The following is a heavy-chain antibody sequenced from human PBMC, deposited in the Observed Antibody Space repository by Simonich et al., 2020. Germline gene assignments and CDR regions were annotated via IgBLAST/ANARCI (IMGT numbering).Heavy chain of an antibody. Sequence: GGGLVQPGGSLRLSCAASGFTFSSYAMSWVRQAQGKGLGWVSAISGSGGSTYYADSVKGRFTISRDNSKNTLYLQMNSLRAEDTAVYYCAKDLGERITMIVVVIDAFDIWGQGTMVTVSS. CDR1: GFTFSSYA. D-gene: IGHD3-22*01. CDR2: ISGSGGST. J-gene: IGHJ3*02. CDR3: AKDLGERITMIVVVIDAFDI. V-gene: IGHV3-23*01.